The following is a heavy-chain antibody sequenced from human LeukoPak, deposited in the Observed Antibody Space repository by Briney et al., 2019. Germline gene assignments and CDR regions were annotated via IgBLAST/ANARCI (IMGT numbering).Heavy chain of an antibody. CDR1: GGTFSSYA. D-gene: IGHD3-22*01. CDR3: ARLDWYDSSGQGY. V-gene: IGHV1-69*04. CDR2: IIPIFGIA. J-gene: IGHJ4*02. Sequence: SVKVSCKASGGTFSSYAISWVRQAPGQGLEWMGRIIPIFGIANYAQKFQGRVTITADKSTSTAYMELSSLRSEDTAVYYCARLDWYDSSGQGYWGQGILVTVSS.